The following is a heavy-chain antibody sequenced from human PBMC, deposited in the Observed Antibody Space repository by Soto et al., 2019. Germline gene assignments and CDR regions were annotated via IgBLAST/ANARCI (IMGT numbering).Heavy chain of an antibody. CDR1: GFTFSSYA. V-gene: IGHV3-30-3*01. CDR2: ISYDGSNK. D-gene: IGHD6-13*01. J-gene: IGHJ4*02. CDR3: AREKSSSWYGFDY. Sequence: GGSLRLSCAASGFTFSSYAMHWVRQAPGKGLEWVAVISYDGSNKYYADSVKGRFTISRDNSKNTLYLQMNSLRAEDTAVYYCAREKSSSWYGFDYWGQGTLVTIS.